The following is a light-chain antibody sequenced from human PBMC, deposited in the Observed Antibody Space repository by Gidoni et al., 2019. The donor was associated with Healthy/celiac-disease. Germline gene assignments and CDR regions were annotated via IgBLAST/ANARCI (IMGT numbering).Light chain of an antibody. J-gene: IGKJ1*01. Sequence: EIVLTKSPGTLSLSPGERATLSCRASQSVSSSYLAWYQQKPGQAPRLLSYGTSSRATGIPDKFSGSVSVTDFTLTISRLEPEDFAVYYCQQYGSSPLTFXQXTKVEIK. V-gene: IGKV3-20*01. CDR1: QSVSSSY. CDR3: QQYGSSPLT. CDR2: GTS.